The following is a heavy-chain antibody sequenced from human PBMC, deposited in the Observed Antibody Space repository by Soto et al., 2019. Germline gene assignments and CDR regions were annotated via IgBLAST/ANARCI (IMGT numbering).Heavy chain of an antibody. Sequence: PGGSLRLSCATSGFTFVNAWMNWVRQAPGKGLEWVGRVRSKSAGGARDYAAPVKGRFTISRDDAEKKVYLQMNSLTIEDTGVYYCPIDPQRGLGSWGQGTLVTVSS. CDR3: PIDPQRGLGS. CDR1: GFTFVNAW. V-gene: IGHV3-15*05. J-gene: IGHJ5*01. D-gene: IGHD6-25*01. CDR2: VRSKSAGGAR.